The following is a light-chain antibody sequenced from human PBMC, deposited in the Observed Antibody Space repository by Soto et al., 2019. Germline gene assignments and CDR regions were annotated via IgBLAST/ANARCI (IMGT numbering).Light chain of an antibody. J-gene: IGKJ5*01. V-gene: IGKV3-20*01. CDR3: QQYGSSPSIT. CDR1: QSVSSNY. Sequence: EIMMTQSPATLSVSPGERATFSCRACQSVSSNYLAWYQQKPGQAPRLLIYGASNRATGIPDRFSGSGSGTDFTLTISRLEPEDFAVYYCQQYGSSPSITFGQGTRLEIK. CDR2: GAS.